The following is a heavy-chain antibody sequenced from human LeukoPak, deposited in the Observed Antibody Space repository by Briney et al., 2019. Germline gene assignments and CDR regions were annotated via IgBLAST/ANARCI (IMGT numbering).Heavy chain of an antibody. CDR2: ISGSGGST. J-gene: IGHJ4*02. CDR3: AMRIGFDY. Sequence: GSLRLSCAASGFTFSSYAMSWVRQAPGKGLEWVSAISGSGGSTYYADSVKGRFTISRDNAKNSVYLQMNSLRAEDTAVYYCAMRIGFDYWGQGTLVTVSS. V-gene: IGHV3-23*01. CDR1: GFTFSSYA.